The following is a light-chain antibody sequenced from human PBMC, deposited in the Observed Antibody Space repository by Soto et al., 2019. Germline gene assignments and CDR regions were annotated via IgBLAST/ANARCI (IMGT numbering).Light chain of an antibody. CDR3: SSYTTSSSYV. Sequence: QSALTQPASVSGSPGQSIAISCTGTSSDVGGYKYVSWYQQHPGKAPKLLIYDVTNRPSGVSDRFSGSKSGNTAYLTISGLQYEDEADYYCSSYTTSSSYVFGTGTKLTVL. V-gene: IGLV2-14*01. CDR1: SSDVGGYKY. CDR2: DVT. J-gene: IGLJ1*01.